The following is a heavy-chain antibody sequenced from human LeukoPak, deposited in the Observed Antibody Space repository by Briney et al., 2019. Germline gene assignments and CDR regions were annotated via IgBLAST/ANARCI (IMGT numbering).Heavy chain of an antibody. CDR2: IHTAVET. CDR3: ARGRCSSPSCSFRLYGLDI. Sequence: GGSLRLSCVASGFTFSTYNMHSGPHTAGDSLEWGSSIHTAVETYYPDSVKGRFTISRENAKNLLYLQMNSLGVGDTAVYYCARGRCSSPSCSFRLYGLDIWGQGTMVTVTS. J-gene: IGHJ3*02. CDR1: GFTFSTYN. V-gene: IGHV3-13*04. D-gene: IGHD2-2*01.